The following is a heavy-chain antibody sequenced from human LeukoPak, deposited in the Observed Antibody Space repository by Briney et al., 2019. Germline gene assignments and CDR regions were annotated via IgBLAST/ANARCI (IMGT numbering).Heavy chain of an antibody. CDR3: ARDGSGSPQKGFDY. J-gene: IGHJ4*02. V-gene: IGHV3-21*01. Sequence: PGGSLRLSCAASGFTFSSSAMNWVRQAPGKGLEWVSSINNVGSHIYYAGSVRGRFTISRDNSKNTLYLQMNSLGAEDTAVYYCARDGSGSPQKGFDYWGQGTLVTVSS. D-gene: IGHD3-10*01. CDR2: INNVGSHI. CDR1: GFTFSSSA.